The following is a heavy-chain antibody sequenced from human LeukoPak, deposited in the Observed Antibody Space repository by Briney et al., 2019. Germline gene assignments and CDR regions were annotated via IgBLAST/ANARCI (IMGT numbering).Heavy chain of an antibody. CDR2: ISGSGGST. J-gene: IGHJ4*02. Sequence: GGSLRLSCAASGFTLSSYAMSWVRQAPGKGLEWVSAISGSGGSTYYADSVKGRFTISRDNSKNTLYLQMNSLRAEDTAVYYCAKDLTHSYSSSWSTYFDYWGQGTLVTVSS. V-gene: IGHV3-23*01. D-gene: IGHD6-13*01. CDR3: AKDLTHSYSSSWSTYFDY. CDR1: GFTLSSYA.